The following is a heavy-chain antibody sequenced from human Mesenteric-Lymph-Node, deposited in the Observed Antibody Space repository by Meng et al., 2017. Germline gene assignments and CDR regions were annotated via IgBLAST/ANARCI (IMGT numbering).Heavy chain of an antibody. CDR1: GGSISSGSYY. D-gene: IGHD1-26*01. V-gene: IGHV4-61*02. J-gene: IGHJ4*02. Sequence: LRLSCTVSGGSISSGSYYWSWIRQPAGKGLEWIGRIYTSGSTNYNPSLKSRVTISVDTSKNQFSLKLSSVTAADTAVYYCARDRRFGSGSYGGYFDYWGQGTLVTVSS. CDR3: ARDRRFGSGSYGGYFDY. CDR2: IYTSGST.